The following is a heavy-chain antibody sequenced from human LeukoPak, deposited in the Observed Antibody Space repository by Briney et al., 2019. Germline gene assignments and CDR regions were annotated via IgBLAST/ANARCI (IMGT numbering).Heavy chain of an antibody. CDR3: ATDSGSYYPD. D-gene: IGHD1-26*01. Sequence: SETLSLTCTVSGASVSSGSLYWSWIRQPPGKGLEWIGNIHYSGSTNHNPSLKSRVTISVDTSKNQFSLNLRSVTPGDTAVYCCATDSGSYYPDWGQGTLVTVSS. CDR2: IHYSGST. CDR1: GASVSSGSLY. V-gene: IGHV4-61*01. J-gene: IGHJ4*02.